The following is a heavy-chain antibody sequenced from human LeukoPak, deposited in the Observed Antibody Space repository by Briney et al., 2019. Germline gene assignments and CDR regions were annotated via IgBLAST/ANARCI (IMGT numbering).Heavy chain of an antibody. V-gene: IGHV1-69*13. J-gene: IGHJ4*02. CDR3: ARGDWITMVRGVQNYYFDY. D-gene: IGHD3-10*01. CDR1: GGTFSSYA. Sequence: ASVKVSCKASGGTFSSYAISWVRQAPGQGLEWMGGIIPIFGTANYAQKFQGRVTITADESTSTAYMELSSLRSEDTAVYYCARGDWITMVRGVQNYYFDYWGQGTLVTVSS. CDR2: IIPIFGTA.